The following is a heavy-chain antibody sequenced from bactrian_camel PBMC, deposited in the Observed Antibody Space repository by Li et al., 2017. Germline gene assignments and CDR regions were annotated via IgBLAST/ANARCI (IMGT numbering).Heavy chain of an antibody. CDR2: LYGGSGGNADGSQ. Sequence: GWFRQAQGKEREAVATLYGGSGGNADGSQQYAESVKYRFIISQDNARNTLYLQMNSLIPGDTAMYYCATDIGNRRTMNCDFWLLRTRASAILVGPGDPGHRL. J-gene: IGHJ4*01. CDR3: ATDIGNRRTMNCDFWLLRTRASAIL. V-gene: IGHV3-3*01. D-gene: IGHD4*01.